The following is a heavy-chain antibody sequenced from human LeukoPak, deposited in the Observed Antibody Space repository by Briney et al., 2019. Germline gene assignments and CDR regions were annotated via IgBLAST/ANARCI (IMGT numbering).Heavy chain of an antibody. V-gene: IGHV4-39*01. D-gene: IGHD3-22*01. CDR1: GGSISSSSYY. CDR2: IYYSGST. Sequence: SETLSLTCTVSGGSISSSSYYWGWIRQPPGKGLEWIGSIYYSGSTYYNPSLKSRVTISVDTSKNQFSLKLSSVTAADTAVYYCARSSPYYYDSSGYYDYWGREPWSPSPQ. J-gene: IGHJ4*02. CDR3: ARSSPYYYDSSGYYDY.